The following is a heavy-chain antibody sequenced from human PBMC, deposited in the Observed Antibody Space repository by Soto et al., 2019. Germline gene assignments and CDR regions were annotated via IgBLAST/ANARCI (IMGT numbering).Heavy chain of an antibody. D-gene: IGHD3-16*01. CDR2: IYYSGST. CDR3: ARVSHYDYIWGSLHYYYYYMDV. CDR1: GGSISSGGYY. J-gene: IGHJ6*03. V-gene: IGHV4-31*03. Sequence: SATLSLTCTVSGGSISSGGYYWSWIRQHPGKGLEWIGHIYYSGSTYYNPSLKSRVTISVDTSKNQFSLKLSSVTAADTAVYYCARVSHYDYIWGSLHYYYYYMDVWGKGTTVTVSS.